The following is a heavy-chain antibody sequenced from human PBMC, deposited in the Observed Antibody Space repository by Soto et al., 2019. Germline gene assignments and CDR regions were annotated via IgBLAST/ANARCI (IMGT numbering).Heavy chain of an antibody. J-gene: IGHJ6*02. CDR2: IIPIFGTA. Sequence: GASVKVSCKASGGTFSSYAISWVRQAPGQGLEWMGGIIPIFGTANYAQKLQGRVTITADESTSTAYMELSSLRSEDTAVYYCASLRLGELSLDGGAYYYYGMDAWGQGTTVTVS. D-gene: IGHD3-16*02. V-gene: IGHV1-69*13. CDR1: GGTFSSYA. CDR3: ASLRLGELSLDGGAYYYYGMDA.